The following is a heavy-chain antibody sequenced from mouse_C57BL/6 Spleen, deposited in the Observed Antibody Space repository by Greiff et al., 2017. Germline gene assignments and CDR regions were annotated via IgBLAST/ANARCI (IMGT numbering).Heavy chain of an antibody. CDR3: ARGGWDWYFDV. V-gene: IGHV3-1*01. CDR2: ISYSGST. Sequence: EVQLQQSGPGMVKPSQSLSLTCTVTGYSITSGYDWHWIRHFPGNKLEWMGYISYSGSTNYNPSLKSRIAITHDTSKNHFFLKLNSVTTEDTATYCCARGGWDWYFDVWGTGTTVTVSS. D-gene: IGHD2-3*01. J-gene: IGHJ1*03. CDR1: GYSITSGYD.